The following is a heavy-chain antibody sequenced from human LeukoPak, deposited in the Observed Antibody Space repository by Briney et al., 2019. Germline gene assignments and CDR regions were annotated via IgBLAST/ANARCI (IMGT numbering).Heavy chain of an antibody. J-gene: IGHJ4*02. CDR3: AREAYGTGNYYSDS. CDR2: IHKDGTSP. D-gene: IGHD3-10*01. CDR1: GFTFSRYW. V-gene: IGHV3-74*01. Sequence: QPGGSLRLSCAAPGFTFSRYWMQWVRQAPGKGLVWVSRIHKDGTSPIYADSVKGRFTISRDNAENTLSLQMNSLRAEDTAVYFCAREAYGTGNYYSDSWGQGILVTVSS.